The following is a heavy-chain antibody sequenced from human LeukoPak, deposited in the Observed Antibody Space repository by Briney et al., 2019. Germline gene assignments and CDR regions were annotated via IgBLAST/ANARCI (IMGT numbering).Heavy chain of an antibody. V-gene: IGHV3-11*06. D-gene: IGHD1-14*01. CDR2: ISSSSSYT. CDR1: GFNVSDYY. CDR3: ARGGSRKWFDP. J-gene: IGHJ5*02. Sequence: GRSLRLSCAASGFNVSDYYMSWIRQAPGKGLEWVSYISSSSSYTNYADSVKGRFTISRDNAKNSLYLQMNSLRAEDTAVYYCARGGSRKWFDPWGQGTLVTVSS.